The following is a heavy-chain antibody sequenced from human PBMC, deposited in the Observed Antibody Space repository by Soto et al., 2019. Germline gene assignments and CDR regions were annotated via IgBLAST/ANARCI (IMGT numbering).Heavy chain of an antibody. CDR2: ISSNGGST. D-gene: IGHD3-22*01. V-gene: IGHV3-64*01. CDR3: ARGSYYYDSSGLNWFDP. Sequence: PGGSLRLSCAAYGFTFSSYAMQWVRQAPGKGLEYVSAISSNGGSTYYANSVKGRFTISRDNSKNTLYLQMGSLRAEDMAVYYCARGSYYYDSSGLNWFDPWGQGTLVTVSS. J-gene: IGHJ5*02. CDR1: GFTFSSYA.